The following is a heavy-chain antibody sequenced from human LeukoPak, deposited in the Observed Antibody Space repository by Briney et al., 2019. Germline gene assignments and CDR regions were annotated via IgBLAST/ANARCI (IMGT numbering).Heavy chain of an antibody. CDR2: IIPIFGTA. Sequence: GASVKVSCKASGGTFISYAISWVRQAPGQGLEWMGGIIPIFGTANYAQKFQGRVTITADESTSTAYMELSSLRSEDTAVYYCARGDYGDYYYYYGMDVWGQGTTVTVSS. V-gene: IGHV1-69*13. CDR1: GGTFISYA. J-gene: IGHJ6*02. CDR3: ARGDYGDYYYYYGMDV. D-gene: IGHD4-17*01.